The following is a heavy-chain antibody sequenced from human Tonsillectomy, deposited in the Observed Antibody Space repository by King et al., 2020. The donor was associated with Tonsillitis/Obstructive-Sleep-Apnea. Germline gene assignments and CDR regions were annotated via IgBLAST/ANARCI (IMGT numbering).Heavy chain of an antibody. D-gene: IGHD3-3*01. CDR3: ARRESEYDNWFDP. Sequence: QLVQSGAEVKKPGESLKISCKGSGYSLTSYWIGWVRQMPGKGLEWMGIIDPGDSDTRYSPSFQGQVTISADKSISTAYLQWNSLKASDTAMYYCARRESEYDNWFDPWGQGTLVTVSP. CDR1: GYSLTSYW. CDR2: IDPGDSDT. V-gene: IGHV5-51*03. J-gene: IGHJ5*02.